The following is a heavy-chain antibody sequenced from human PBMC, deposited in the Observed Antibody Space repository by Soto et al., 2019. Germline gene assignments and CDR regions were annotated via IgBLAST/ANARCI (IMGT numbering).Heavy chain of an antibody. J-gene: IGHJ5*02. Sequence: GGSLRLSCVASGFTFTTYWMSWVRQAPGKGLQWVASIRQDGGAQYYVDSVKGRFTISRDNAKNSVYLQMDSLRVEDTAVYYCVRGGHGSGSYLGSSWGQGILVTVSS. D-gene: IGHD3-10*01. V-gene: IGHV3-7*03. CDR3: VRGGHGSGSYLGSS. CDR2: IRQDGGAQ. CDR1: GFTFTTYW.